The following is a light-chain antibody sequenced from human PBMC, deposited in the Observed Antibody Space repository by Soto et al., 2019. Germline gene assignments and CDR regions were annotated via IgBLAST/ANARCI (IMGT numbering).Light chain of an antibody. CDR2: GAS. J-gene: IGKJ5*01. V-gene: IGKV3-20*01. CDR3: QQYGSSLPIT. CDR1: QSVSSSS. Sequence: DIVLTQSPGTLSLSPGERATLSCRASQSVSSSSLAWYQQKSGQAPRLLIYGASSSATGIPDRFSGSGSGTDFTLTISRLEPEDFAVFFCQQYGSSLPITFGQGTRLEIK.